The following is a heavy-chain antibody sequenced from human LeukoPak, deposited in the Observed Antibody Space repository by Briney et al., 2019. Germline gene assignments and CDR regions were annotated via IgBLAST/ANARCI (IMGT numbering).Heavy chain of an antibody. J-gene: IGHJ4*02. V-gene: IGHV1-18*01. CDR3: ARVATIWGSHRYFDY. D-gene: IGHD3-16*02. Sequence: ASVKVSCKASGYNLITYPLIWVRQAPGQGLEWMGRISPYNDNTDLAQNLQGRVTRTTDTSTSTAYMELRGLTSDDTAVFFCARVATIWGSHRYFDYWGQGTLVTVSS. CDR2: ISPYNDNT. CDR1: GYNLITYP.